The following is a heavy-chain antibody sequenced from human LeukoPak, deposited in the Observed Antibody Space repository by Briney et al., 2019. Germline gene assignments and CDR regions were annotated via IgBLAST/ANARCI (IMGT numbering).Heavy chain of an antibody. CDR2: ISAYNGNT. D-gene: IGHD1-1*01. Sequence: ASVKVSCKASGYTFTSYGISWVRQAPGQGLEWMGWISAYNGNTNYAQKLQGRVTMTTDTSTSTAYMELRSLRSDDTAVYYCARVRGLERRSGYGMDVWGQGTTVTVYS. CDR1: GYTFTSYG. J-gene: IGHJ6*02. CDR3: ARVRGLERRSGYGMDV. V-gene: IGHV1-18*01.